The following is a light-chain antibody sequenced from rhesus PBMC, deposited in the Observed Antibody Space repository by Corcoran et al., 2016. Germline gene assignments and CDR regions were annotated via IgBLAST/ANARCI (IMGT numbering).Light chain of an antibody. J-gene: IGKJ4*01. CDR3: LQHSNWPLT. Sequence: EIVMTQSPATLSLSPGERATLSCRASQSVSSSLAWYQQKPGQAPRLLIKGASSRATGIPDRLRGSGSGTDFTLTISSLEPEDVAVYYCLQHSNWPLTFGGGTKVELK. V-gene: IGKV3-24*01. CDR2: GAS. CDR1: QSVSSS.